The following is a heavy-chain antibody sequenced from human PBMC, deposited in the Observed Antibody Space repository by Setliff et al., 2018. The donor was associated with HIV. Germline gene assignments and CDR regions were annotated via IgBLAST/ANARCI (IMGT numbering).Heavy chain of an antibody. Sequence: LSLTCAVSGGSISGYYWNWIRQSAGKGLEWIGRIYTSGSTKYNPSFESRVTLSVDTSKNQVSLKVSYVTAADTALYFCARGLQRKNGLHSYYYYMDIWGKGTTVTVSS. D-gene: IGHD6-25*01. CDR2: IYTSGST. J-gene: IGHJ6*03. V-gene: IGHV4-4*07. CDR3: ARGLQRKNGLHSYYYYMDI. CDR1: GGSISGYY.